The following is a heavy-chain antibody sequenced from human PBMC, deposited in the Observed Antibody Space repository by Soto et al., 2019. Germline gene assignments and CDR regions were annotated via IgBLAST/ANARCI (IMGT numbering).Heavy chain of an antibody. J-gene: IGHJ6*03. D-gene: IGHD4-17*01. CDR3: ARLRMTTVTTWSYYMDV. CDR1: GYTFTSYG. V-gene: IGHV1-18*01. Sequence: ASVKVSCKASGYTFTSYGISWVRQAPGQGLEWMGWINAYNGNTSYAQKLQGRVTMTTNTSTSTAYMELRSLRSDDTAVYYCARLRMTTVTTWSYYMDVWGKGTTVTVSS. CDR2: INAYNGNT.